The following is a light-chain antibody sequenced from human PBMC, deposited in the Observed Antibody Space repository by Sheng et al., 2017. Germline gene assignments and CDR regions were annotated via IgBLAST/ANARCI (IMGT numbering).Light chain of an antibody. J-gene: IGKJ2*01. Sequence: DIQMTQSPSSLSASVGDRVTISCRASQSISDYLSWYQQEPGKAPELLISAASNLQRGVPSRFSGSGSGTDFTLTISSLQPEDFASYFCQQSYSAPYTFGQGTKLEIK. CDR1: QSISDY. CDR3: QQSYSAPYT. CDR2: AAS. V-gene: IGKV1-39*01.